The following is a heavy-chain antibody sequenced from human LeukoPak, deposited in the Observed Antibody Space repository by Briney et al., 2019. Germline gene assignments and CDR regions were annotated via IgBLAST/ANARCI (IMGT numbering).Heavy chain of an antibody. V-gene: IGHV3-48*04. Sequence: GGSLRLSCAASGFTFSSYSMNWVRQAPGKGLEWVSYISSSSSSIYYADSVKGRFTISRDNARNSLYLQMNSLRAEDTAVYYCARPDQGEFNYWGQGTLVTVSS. CDR1: GFTFSSYS. J-gene: IGHJ4*02. D-gene: IGHD1-26*01. CDR3: ARPDQGEFNY. CDR2: ISSSSSSI.